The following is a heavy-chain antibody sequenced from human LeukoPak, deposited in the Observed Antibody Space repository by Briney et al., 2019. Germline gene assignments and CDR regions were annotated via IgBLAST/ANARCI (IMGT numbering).Heavy chain of an antibody. D-gene: IGHD1-26*01. J-gene: IGHJ3*02. CDR3: ARGGSYLSAFDI. CDR2: IYSGGST. Sequence: GGSLRLSCAASGFTFRNYAMHWVRQAPGKGLEWVSIIYSGGSTFYADSVKGRFTISRDNSKNTLYLQMNSLRAEDTAVYYCARGGSYLSAFDIWGQGTMVTVSS. CDR1: GFTFRNYA. V-gene: IGHV3-53*01.